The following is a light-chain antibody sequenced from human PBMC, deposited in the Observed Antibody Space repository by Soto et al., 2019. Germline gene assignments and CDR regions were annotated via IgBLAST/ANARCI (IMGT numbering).Light chain of an antibody. CDR2: DVT. Sequence: QSVLTQPASVSGSPGQSITISCTGTRSDVGGYNYVYWHQQHPDKAPKLMIYDVTNRPSGVSDRFSGSKSGNTASLTISGLQAEDEADYYCSSYTSSSTYVFGAGTKVTVL. V-gene: IGLV2-14*01. CDR3: SSYTSSSTYV. J-gene: IGLJ1*01. CDR1: RSDVGGYNY.